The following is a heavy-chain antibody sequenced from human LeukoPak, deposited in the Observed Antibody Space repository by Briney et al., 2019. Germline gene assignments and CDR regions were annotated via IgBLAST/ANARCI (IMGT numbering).Heavy chain of an antibody. J-gene: IGHJ6*03. D-gene: IGHD4-17*01. Sequence: GGSLRLXCAASGFTFSSYEMNWVRQAPGKGLEWVSYISSSGSTIYYADSVKGRFTISRDNAKNSLYLQMNSLRAEDTAVYYCARVQAVNYYYYYMDVWGKGTTVTVSS. CDR3: ARVQAVNYYYYYMDV. V-gene: IGHV3-48*03. CDR1: GFTFSSYE. CDR2: ISSSGSTI.